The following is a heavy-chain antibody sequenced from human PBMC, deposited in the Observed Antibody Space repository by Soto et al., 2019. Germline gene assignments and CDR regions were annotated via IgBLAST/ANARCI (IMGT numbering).Heavy chain of an antibody. V-gene: IGHV1-46*01. D-gene: IGHD2-8*01. CDR3: ATTGYCTNGVCKPYYGMDV. CDR2: INPSGGST. Sequence: ASVKVSCKASGYTFTSYYMHWVRQAPGQGLEWMGIINPSGGSTSYAQKFQGRVTMTRDTSTSTVYMELSSLRSEDTAVYYCATTGYCTNGVCKPYYGMDVWGQGTTVTVSS. CDR1: GYTFTSYY. J-gene: IGHJ6*02.